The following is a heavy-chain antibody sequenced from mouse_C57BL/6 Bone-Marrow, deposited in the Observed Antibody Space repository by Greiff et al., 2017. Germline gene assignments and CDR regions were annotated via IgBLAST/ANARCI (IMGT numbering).Heavy chain of an antibody. D-gene: IGHD2-1*01. CDR3: AVLLSY. J-gene: IGHJ4*01. V-gene: IGHV1-50*01. CDR2: IDPSDSYT. Sequence: RWVKQRPGQGLEWIGEIDPSDSYTNYNQKFKGKATLTVDTSSSTAYMQLSSLTSEDSAVYYCAVLLSYWGQGTSVTVSS.